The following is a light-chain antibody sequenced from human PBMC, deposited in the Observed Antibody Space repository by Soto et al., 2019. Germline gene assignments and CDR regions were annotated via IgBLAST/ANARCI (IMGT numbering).Light chain of an antibody. V-gene: IGKV1-5*01. CDR3: KQYHSYRT. Sequence: DIRMTQSPSTLSASLGDSVTITCRASQGISGWLAWYQQKPGKAPKLLIYDASSLESGVQSRFSGSGSRTEFTLTIRSLQSDDFATYYCKQYHSYRTXGQGTKVDIK. CDR1: QGISGW. J-gene: IGKJ1*01. CDR2: DAS.